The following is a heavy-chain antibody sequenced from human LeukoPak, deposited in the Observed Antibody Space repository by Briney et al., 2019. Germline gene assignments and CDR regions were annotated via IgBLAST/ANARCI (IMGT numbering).Heavy chain of an antibody. Sequence: QTGGSLRLSCAASGFTFSSYAMSWVRQAPGKGLEWVSDISGSGGSTYYADSVKGRFTISRDNSKNTLYLQMNSLRAEDTAVYCCAKGDTLLDYWGQGTLVTVSS. V-gene: IGHV3-23*01. CDR3: AKGDTLLDY. CDR1: GFTFSSYA. J-gene: IGHJ4*02. D-gene: IGHD5-18*01. CDR2: ISGSGGST.